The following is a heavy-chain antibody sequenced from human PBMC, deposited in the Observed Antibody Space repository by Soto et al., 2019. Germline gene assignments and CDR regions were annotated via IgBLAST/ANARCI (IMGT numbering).Heavy chain of an antibody. J-gene: IGHJ4*02. CDR2: IYYSGST. Sequence: SETLSLTCTVSGGSISSYYWSWIRQPPGKGLEWIGYIYYSGSTNYNPSLKSRVTISVDTSKNQFSLKLSSVTAADTAVYYCARVIPYSYYFDYWGQGTLVTVSS. V-gene: IGHV4-59*01. D-gene: IGHD5-18*01. CDR3: ARVIPYSYYFDY. CDR1: GGSISSYY.